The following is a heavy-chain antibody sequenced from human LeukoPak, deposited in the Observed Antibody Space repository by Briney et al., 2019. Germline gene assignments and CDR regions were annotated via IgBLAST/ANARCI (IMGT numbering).Heavy chain of an antibody. D-gene: IGHD6-13*01. CDR3: AKDRSDSSSWYAGSH. J-gene: IGHJ4*02. V-gene: IGHV3-23*01. Sequence: SGGSLRLSCAASGFTFSTYAMSWVRPAPGQGLEWVSTISGSSGDTYYADSVKGRFTISRDNPKNTLYLQMNSLRVEDTAVYYCAKDRSDSSSWYAGSHWGQGTLVTVSS. CDR2: ISGSSGDT. CDR1: GFTFSTYA.